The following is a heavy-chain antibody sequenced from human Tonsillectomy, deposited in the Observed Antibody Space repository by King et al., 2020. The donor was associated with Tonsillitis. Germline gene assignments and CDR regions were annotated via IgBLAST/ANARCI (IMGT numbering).Heavy chain of an antibody. CDR3: TKGSSSYYYFYMDV. Sequence: VQLVESGGGLVPPGRSLRLSCAASGFTFDDYAMHWVRQAPGKGLEWVSGISWDSGSICYADSVKGRFTISRDNAQNSLYLQMNSLRTEDTALYYCTKGSSSYYYFYMDVWGKGATVTVSS. D-gene: IGHD6-6*01. CDR2: ISWDSGSI. V-gene: IGHV3-9*01. CDR1: GFTFDDYA. J-gene: IGHJ6*03.